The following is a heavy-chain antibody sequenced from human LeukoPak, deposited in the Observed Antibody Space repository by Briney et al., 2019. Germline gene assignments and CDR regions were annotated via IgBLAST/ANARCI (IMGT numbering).Heavy chain of an antibody. J-gene: IGHJ4*02. D-gene: IGHD3-22*01. Sequence: GASVKVSCKASGATFRSFAISWVRQAPGQGLEWMGGIIPIFRTANYAQKFQGRVTITADESTSTAYMELSSLRSEDTAVYYCARALRYYSDSSGYAFVYWGQGTLVTVSS. V-gene: IGHV1-69*13. CDR3: ARALRYYSDSSGYAFVY. CDR2: IIPIFRTA. CDR1: GATFRSFA.